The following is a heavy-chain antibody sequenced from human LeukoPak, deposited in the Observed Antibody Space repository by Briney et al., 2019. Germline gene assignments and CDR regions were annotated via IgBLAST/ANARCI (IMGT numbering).Heavy chain of an antibody. CDR2: FDPEDGET. Sequence: ASVKVSCKVSGYTLTELSMHWVRQAPGKGLEWMGGFDPEDGETIYAQKFQGRVTMTEDTSTDTAYMELSSLRSEDTAVYYCATNPSQNGGGSCYIYWGQGTLVTVPS. V-gene: IGHV1-24*01. CDR1: GYTLTELS. CDR3: ATNPSQNGGGSCYIY. D-gene: IGHD2-15*01. J-gene: IGHJ4*02.